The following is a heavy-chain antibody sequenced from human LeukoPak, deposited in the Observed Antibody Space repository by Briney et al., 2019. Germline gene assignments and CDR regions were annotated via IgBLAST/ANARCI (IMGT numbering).Heavy chain of an antibody. CDR3: ARSTPHCSSTSCYNDFDY. D-gene: IGHD2-2*02. CDR2: IYTSGST. V-gene: IGHV4-61*02. Sequence: PSQTLSLTCTVSGGSISSGSYYWSWIRQPAGKGLEWIGRIYTSGSTNYNPSLKSRVTISVDTSKNQFSLKLSSVTAADTAVYYCARSTPHCSSTSCYNDFDYWGQGTLVTVSS. J-gene: IGHJ4*02. CDR1: GGSISSGSYY.